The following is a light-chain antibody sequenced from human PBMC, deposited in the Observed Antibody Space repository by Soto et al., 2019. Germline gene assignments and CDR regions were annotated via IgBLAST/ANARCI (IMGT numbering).Light chain of an antibody. Sequence: DIQITQSPSFLSASVGERVTITFRASQRISRYLNWYQQKPGKAPKLLIYAASGLQSGVPSRFSGTGSGTDFTLTISSLQPEDFATYYCQQSYSSPPTFGQGTKVEIK. J-gene: IGKJ1*01. CDR2: AAS. CDR1: QRISRY. V-gene: IGKV1-39*01. CDR3: QQSYSSPPT.